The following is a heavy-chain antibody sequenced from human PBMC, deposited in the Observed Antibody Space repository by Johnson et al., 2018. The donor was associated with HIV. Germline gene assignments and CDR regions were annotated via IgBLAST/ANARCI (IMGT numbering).Heavy chain of an antibody. J-gene: IGHJ3*02. CDR3: ARDLQGRDAFDI. Sequence: VQLVESGGGLVQPGGSLRLSCAASGFTVSSNYMSWVRQAPGKGLEWVSVIYSGGSTYYADSVKGRFTISRDNAKNSLYLQMNSLRAEDTAVYYCARDLQGRDAFDIWGQGTMVTVSS. CDR2: IYSGGST. CDR1: GFTVSSNY. V-gene: IGHV3-66*01.